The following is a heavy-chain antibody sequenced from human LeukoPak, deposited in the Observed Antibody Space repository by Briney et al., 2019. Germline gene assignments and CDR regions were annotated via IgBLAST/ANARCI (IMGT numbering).Heavy chain of an antibody. Sequence: GGSLRLSCAASGFTFSNYSMTWVRQAPGKGLEWVSSISSSTYIYYADSVKGRFTISRDKAKNSLSLQMNSLRAEDTAIYYCARGIPAVDYWGQGTLVTVSS. V-gene: IGHV3-21*01. CDR3: ARGIPAVDY. J-gene: IGHJ4*02. CDR1: GFTFSNYS. CDR2: ISSSTYI. D-gene: IGHD6-25*01.